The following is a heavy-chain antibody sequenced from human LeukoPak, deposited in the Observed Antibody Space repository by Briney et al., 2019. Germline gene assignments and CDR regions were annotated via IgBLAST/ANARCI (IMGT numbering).Heavy chain of an antibody. V-gene: IGHV4-61*02. D-gene: IGHD1-26*01. CDR2: IYTSGTT. J-gene: IGHJ4*02. CDR3: AGGWELQTFDF. CDR1: GGSISSGSYY. Sequence: SQTLSLTCSVSGGSISSGSYYWNWIRQPAGKGLDWIGRIYTSGTTNYNPSLKSRVSISMDTSKNQFSLKLSSVTAADTAVYYCAGGWELQTFDFWGQGTLVTVSS.